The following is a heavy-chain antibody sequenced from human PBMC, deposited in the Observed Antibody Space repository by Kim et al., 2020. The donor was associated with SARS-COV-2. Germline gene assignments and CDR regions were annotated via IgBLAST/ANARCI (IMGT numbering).Heavy chain of an antibody. CDR3: ARGSLTMAWFDP. V-gene: IGHV1-3*01. Sequence: ASVKVSCKASGYTFTSYAMHWVRQAPGQRLEWMGWINAGNGNTKFSHKFQGRVTITRDTSASTAYMELSSLRSEDTAVYYCARGSLTMAWFDPWDQGTLVTVSS. CDR2: INAGNGNT. CDR1: GYTFTSYA. J-gene: IGHJ5*02. D-gene: IGHD3-10*01.